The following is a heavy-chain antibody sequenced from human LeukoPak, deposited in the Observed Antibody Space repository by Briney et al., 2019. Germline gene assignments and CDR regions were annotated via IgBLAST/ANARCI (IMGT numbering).Heavy chain of an antibody. V-gene: IGHV1-18*01. Sequence: ASVKVSCKASGYTFTNYGISWLRQAPGQGLEWVGWISAYNGDTHYAQKLQGRVTMTTDTSTSTAYMELRSLRSDDTAVYFCARDGPSMVRGDWAFDIWGQGTMVTVSS. J-gene: IGHJ3*02. CDR3: ARDGPSMVRGDWAFDI. D-gene: IGHD3-10*01. CDR2: ISAYNGDT. CDR1: GYTFTNYG.